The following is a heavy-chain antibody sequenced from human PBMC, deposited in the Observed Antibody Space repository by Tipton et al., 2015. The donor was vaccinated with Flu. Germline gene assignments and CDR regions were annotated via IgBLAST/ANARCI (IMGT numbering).Heavy chain of an antibody. CDR2: IYPGDSET. CDR1: GFTFTDYW. V-gene: IGHV5-51*01. J-gene: IGHJ4*02. D-gene: IGHD3-10*01. Sequence: QLVQSGAEVKKPGESLKISCEGSGFTFTDYWIGWVRQMPGKGLEWMGMIYPGDSETRYGPSFQGQVTISADRSVSTAYLQWSSLRASDTATYYCGIQPYRGTGRPPFAFWGQGALVTVSS. CDR3: GIQPYRGTGRPPFAF.